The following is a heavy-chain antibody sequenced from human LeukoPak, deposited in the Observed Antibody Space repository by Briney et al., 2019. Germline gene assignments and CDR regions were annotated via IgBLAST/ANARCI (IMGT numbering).Heavy chain of an antibody. D-gene: IGHD5-12*01. CDR3: AKEVLDIVATAAWFDP. J-gene: IGHJ5*02. V-gene: IGHV3-23*01. CDR1: GFTFSSYA. CDR2: ISGSGGST. Sequence: GGSLRLSCAASGFTFSSYAMSWVRQAPGKGLEWVSAISGSGGSTYYADSVKGRLTISRDNSKNTLYLQMNSLRAEDTAVYYCAKEVLDIVATAAWFDPWGQGTLVTVSS.